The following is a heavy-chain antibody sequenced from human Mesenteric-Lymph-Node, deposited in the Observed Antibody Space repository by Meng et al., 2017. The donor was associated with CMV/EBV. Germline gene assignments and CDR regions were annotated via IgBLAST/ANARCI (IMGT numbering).Heavy chain of an antibody. D-gene: IGHD1-26*01. CDR2: ISAYNGNT. CDR1: GYTFTSYG. V-gene: IGHV1-18*01. Sequence: ASVKVSCKASGYTFTSYGISWVRQAPGQGLEWMGWISAYNGNTNYAQKLQGRVTMTTDTSTSTAYMELRSLRSDDTAVYYCARDGGWELLLEWDAFDIWGQGTMVTVSS. CDR3: ARDGGWELLLEWDAFDI. J-gene: IGHJ3*02.